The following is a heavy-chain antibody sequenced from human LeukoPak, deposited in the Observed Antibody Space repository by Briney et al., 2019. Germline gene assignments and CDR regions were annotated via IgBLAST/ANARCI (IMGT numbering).Heavy chain of an antibody. CDR1: GGSFSGYY. J-gene: IGHJ4*02. Sequence: SETLPLTCAVYGGSFSGYYWSWIRQPPGKGLEWIGEINHSGSTNYNPSLKSRVTISVDTSKNQFSLKLSSVTAADTAVYYCARKYCTNGVCPRLFDYWGQGTLVTVSS. CDR3: ARKYCTNGVCPRLFDY. CDR2: INHSGST. V-gene: IGHV4-34*01. D-gene: IGHD2-8*01.